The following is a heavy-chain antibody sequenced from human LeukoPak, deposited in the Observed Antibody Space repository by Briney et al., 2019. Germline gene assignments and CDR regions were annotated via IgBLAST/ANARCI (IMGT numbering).Heavy chain of an antibody. V-gene: IGHV4-34*01. CDR2: INHSGST. D-gene: IGHD6-13*01. CDR1: GFTFSDYY. J-gene: IGHJ4*02. Sequence: KSGGSLRLSCAASGFTFSDYYMSWIRQPPGKGLEWIGEINHSGSTNYNPSLKSRVTISVDTSKNQFSLKLSSVTAADTAVYYCARGRRRIAAAGTLPSPFDYWGQGTLVTVSS. CDR3: ARGRRRIAAAGTLPSPFDY.